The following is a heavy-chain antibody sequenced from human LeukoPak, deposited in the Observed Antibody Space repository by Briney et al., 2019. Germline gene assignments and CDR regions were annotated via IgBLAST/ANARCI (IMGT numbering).Heavy chain of an antibody. D-gene: IGHD3-3*01. CDR2: ISGSGGST. Sequence: QPGGSLRLSCAASGFTFSSYAMSWVRQAPGKGLEWVSAISGSGGSTYYADSVKGRFTISRDNSKNTLYLQMNSLRAEDTAVYYCAKARVGLRFLEWSVFDYWGQGTLVTVSS. J-gene: IGHJ4*02. V-gene: IGHV3-23*01. CDR3: AKARVGLRFLEWSVFDY. CDR1: GFTFSSYA.